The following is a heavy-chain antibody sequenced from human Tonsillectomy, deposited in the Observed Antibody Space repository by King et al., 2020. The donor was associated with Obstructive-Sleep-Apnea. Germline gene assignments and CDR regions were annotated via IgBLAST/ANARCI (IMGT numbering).Heavy chain of an antibody. Sequence: VQLVESGGGLVQPGGSLRLSCAASGFTFSNYAMSWVRQAPGKGLDWVSAINTGVGTTYYADSVKGRFTISRDNSKNTLYLQMNSLRAEDTAVYYCAKRVDTAMVFDYWGQGTLVTVSS. CDR3: AKRVDTAMVFDY. D-gene: IGHD5-18*01. CDR1: GFTFSNYA. CDR2: INTGVGTT. J-gene: IGHJ4*02. V-gene: IGHV3-23*04.